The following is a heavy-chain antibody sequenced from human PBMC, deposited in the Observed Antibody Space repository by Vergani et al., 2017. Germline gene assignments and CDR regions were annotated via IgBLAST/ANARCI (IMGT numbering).Heavy chain of an antibody. D-gene: IGHD3-9*01. J-gene: IGHJ4*02. Sequence: QVQVVQSGAKVKKSGASLKVSCKTSGYTFSNYYMHWVRQAPGQGLGWMGIINPSGVHTYYAQKFQGRVPMTRDTSTSTVYMELSSLRSEDTAIYYCARADCGILTGYRYWGQGTLVTVSA. CDR2: INPSGVHT. CDR1: GYTFSNYY. CDR3: ARADCGILTGYRY. V-gene: IGHV1-46*03.